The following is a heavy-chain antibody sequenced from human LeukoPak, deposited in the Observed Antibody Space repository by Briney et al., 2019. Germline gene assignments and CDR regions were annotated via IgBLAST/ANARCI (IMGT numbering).Heavy chain of an antibody. J-gene: IGHJ4*02. CDR1: GGSISSYY. CDR3: ARAPDYVYFDY. D-gene: IGHD4-17*01. CDR2: IYYSGST. Sequence: PSETLSLTCTVSGGSISSYYWSWIRQPPGKGLEWIGYIYYSGSTNYNPSLKSRVTISVDTSKNQFSLKLSSVTAADTAVYYCARAPDYVYFDYWGQGTLVTVSS. V-gene: IGHV4-59*01.